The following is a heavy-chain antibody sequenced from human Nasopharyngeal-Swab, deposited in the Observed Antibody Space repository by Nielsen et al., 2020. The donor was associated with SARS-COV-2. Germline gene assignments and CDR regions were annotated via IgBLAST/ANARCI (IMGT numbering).Heavy chain of an antibody. CDR3: AKAEYDYVWGSYRAAFDY. D-gene: IGHD3-16*02. Sequence: WIRQPPGKGLEWVSAISGSGGSTYYADSVKGRFTISRDNSKNTLCLQMNSLRAEDTAVYYCAKAEYDYVWGSYRAAFDYWGQGTLVTVSS. V-gene: IGHV3-23*01. J-gene: IGHJ4*02. CDR2: ISGSGGST.